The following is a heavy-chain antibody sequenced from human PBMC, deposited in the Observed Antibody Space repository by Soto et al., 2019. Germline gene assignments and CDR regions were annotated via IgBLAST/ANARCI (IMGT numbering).Heavy chain of an antibody. CDR1: GDSITTVTY. CDR2: IYHTGTT. Sequence: SETLSLTCAVSGDSITTVTYWGWIRQPPGKGLQWIGSIYHTGTTYYTPSLESRVFISVDSSKNQFSLKLNSVTAADTAVYYCARVSRTLKTAAGRENNWFDPWGQGTLVTVSS. CDR3: ARVSRTLKTAAGRENNWFDP. J-gene: IGHJ5*02. V-gene: IGHV4-38-2*01. D-gene: IGHD6-13*01.